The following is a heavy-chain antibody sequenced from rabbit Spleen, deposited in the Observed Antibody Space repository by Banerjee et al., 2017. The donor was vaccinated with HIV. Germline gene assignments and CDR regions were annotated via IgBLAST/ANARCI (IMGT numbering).Heavy chain of an antibody. CDR1: GFSFSSRYY. Sequence: QSLEESGGDLVKPGASLTLTCTASGFSFSSRYYMCWVRQAPGKGLEWIACIYSGSSGDTYYASWAKGRFTISKTSSTTVTLQMTSLTAADTATYFCARSRDSANTDGVYTLNLWGPGTLVTVS. CDR2: IYSGSSGDT. V-gene: IGHV1S40*01. D-gene: IGHD2-1*01. CDR3: ARSRDSANTDGVYTLNL. J-gene: IGHJ4*01.